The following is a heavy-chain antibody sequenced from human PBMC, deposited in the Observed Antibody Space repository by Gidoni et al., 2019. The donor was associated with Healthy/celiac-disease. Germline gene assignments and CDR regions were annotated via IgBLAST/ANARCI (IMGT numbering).Heavy chain of an antibody. CDR1: GYSISSGYY. J-gene: IGHJ3*02. CDR3: ARVVVPAAMDI. Sequence: QVQLHESGPGLVKPSETLSLTCTVSGYSISSGYYWGWIRQPPGKGLEWIGSIYHSGSTYYNPSLKSRVTISVDTSKNQFSLKLSSVTAADTAVYYCARVVVPAAMDIWGQGTMVTVSS. CDR2: IYHSGST. D-gene: IGHD2-2*01. V-gene: IGHV4-38-2*02.